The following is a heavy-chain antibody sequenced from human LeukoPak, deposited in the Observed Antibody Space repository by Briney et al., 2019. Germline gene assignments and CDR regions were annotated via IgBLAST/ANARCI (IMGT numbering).Heavy chain of an antibody. CDR2: IYYSGST. J-gene: IGHJ5*02. CDR3: ARAELWFDP. CDR1: GGSLSSSSYY. D-gene: IGHD1-14*01. Sequence: SETLSLTCTVSGGSLSSSSYYWGWIRQPPGKGLEWIGSIYYSGSTYYNPSLKSRVTISVDTSKNQFSLKLSSVTAADTAVYYCARAELWFDPWGQGTLVTVSS. V-gene: IGHV4-39*07.